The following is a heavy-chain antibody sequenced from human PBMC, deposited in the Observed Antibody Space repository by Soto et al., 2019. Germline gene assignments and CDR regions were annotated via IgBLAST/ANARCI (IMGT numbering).Heavy chain of an antibody. CDR3: AVTSNGDYRNYYEMDV. CDR2: TFFRSKWHT. V-gene: IGHV6-1*01. J-gene: IGHJ6*02. CDR1: GDTVSSGNAA. D-gene: IGHD3-16*01. Sequence: SQTLSLTCVISGDTVSSGNAAWNWIRQSPSSGLQWLGRTFFRSKWHTDYAVSLRGRVTITADTSKNQFSLQLESVTPEDTAVYSCAVTSNGDYRNYYEMDVWGQGLTVTVSS.